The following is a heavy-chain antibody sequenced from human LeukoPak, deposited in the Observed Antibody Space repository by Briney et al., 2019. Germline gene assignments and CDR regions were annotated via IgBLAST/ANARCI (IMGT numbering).Heavy chain of an antibody. D-gene: IGHD6-6*01. Sequence: ASVKVSCKASGYTFTGYYMHWVRQAPGQGLEWMGWINPNSGGTNYAQKFQGRVTMTGDTSISTAYMELSRLRSDDTAVYYCARAGMAARRGTFDYWGQGTLVTVSS. V-gene: IGHV1-2*02. CDR2: INPNSGGT. CDR1: GYTFTGYY. J-gene: IGHJ4*02. CDR3: ARAGMAARRGTFDY.